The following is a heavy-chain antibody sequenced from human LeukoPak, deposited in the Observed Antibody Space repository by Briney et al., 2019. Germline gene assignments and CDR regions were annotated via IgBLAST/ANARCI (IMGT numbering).Heavy chain of an antibody. CDR1: GYSFTSYW. D-gene: IGHD3-3*01. CDR3: ARGPRTIFGVVTYPYFDY. CDR2: IHPGDSDT. V-gene: IGHV5-51*01. J-gene: IGHJ4*02. Sequence: GESLKISCKGSGYSFTSYWIGWVRQMPGKGLEWMGIIHPGDSDTRYSPSFQGQVTISADKSISTAYLRWSSLKASDTAMYYCARGPRTIFGVVTYPYFDYWGQGTLVTVSS.